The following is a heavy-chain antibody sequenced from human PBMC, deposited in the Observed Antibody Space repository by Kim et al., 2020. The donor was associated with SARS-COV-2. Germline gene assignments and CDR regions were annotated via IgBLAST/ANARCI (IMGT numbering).Heavy chain of an antibody. D-gene: IGHD2-21*01. J-gene: IGHJ6*03. V-gene: IGHV3-48*03. CDR1: AFTLSSYE. Sequence: GGSLRLSCTTSAFTLSSYELNWVRQAPGKGLEWVSFISNSDSTIYYSDSVKGRFTISRDNAKNSLYLQMNSLRAEDTAVYYCARLVVWRNYYYMDVWGKGTTVTVSS. CDR3: ARLVVWRNYYYMDV. CDR2: ISNSDSTI.